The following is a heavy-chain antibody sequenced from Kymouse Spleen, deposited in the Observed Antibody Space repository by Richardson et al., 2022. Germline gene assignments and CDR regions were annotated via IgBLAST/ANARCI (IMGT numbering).Heavy chain of an antibody. J-gene: IGHJ4*02. V-gene: IGHV3-49*05. CDR2: IRSKAYGGTT. Sequence: EVQLVESGGGLVKPGRSLRLSCTASGFTFGDYAMSWFRQAPGKGLEWVGFIRSKAYGGTTEYAASVKGRFTISRDDSKSIAYLQMNSLKTEDTAVYYCTRDWNCSSTSCYYFDYWGQGTLVTVSS. CDR3: TRDWNCSSTSCYYFDY. CDR1: GFTFGDYA. D-gene: IGHD2-2*02.